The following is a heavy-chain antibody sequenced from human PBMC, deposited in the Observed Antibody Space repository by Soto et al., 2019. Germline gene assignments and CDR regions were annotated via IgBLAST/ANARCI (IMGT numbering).Heavy chain of an antibody. V-gene: IGHV2-5*02. J-gene: IGHJ4*02. CDR3: ARKYYTVLTGYYLFDY. D-gene: IGHD3-9*01. CDR2: IYWDDDK. Sequence: SGPTLVNPTQTLTLTCTFSGFSLSTSGVGVGWIRQPPGKALEWLALIYWDDDKLYSPSLKSRLTITKDTSKNQVVLTMTHMDPVDTATYYCARKYYTVLTGYYLFDYWGQGALVTVSS. CDR1: GFSLSTSGVG.